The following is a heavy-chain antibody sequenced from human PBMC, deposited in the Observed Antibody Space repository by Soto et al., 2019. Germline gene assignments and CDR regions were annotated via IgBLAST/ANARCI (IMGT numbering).Heavy chain of an antibody. Sequence: SQTLSLTCAISGDSVSSNSDAWNWFRQSPSRGLEWLGRTYYRSKWYNDYAVSVKSRIIISPDTSKNQFSLHLNSVTPEDTAVYYCARDNGGSHSDPWGQGTLVTVSS. V-gene: IGHV6-1*01. CDR1: GDSVSSNSDA. CDR3: ARDNGGSHSDP. J-gene: IGHJ5*02. D-gene: IGHD1-26*01. CDR2: TYYRSKWYN.